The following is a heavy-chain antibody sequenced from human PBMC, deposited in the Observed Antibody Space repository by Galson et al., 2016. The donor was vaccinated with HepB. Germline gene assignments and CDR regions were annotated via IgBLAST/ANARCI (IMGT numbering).Heavy chain of an antibody. V-gene: IGHV3-23*01. J-gene: IGHJ4*02. D-gene: IGHD1-1*01. CDR3: ARRATTGGADYFDS. Sequence: ESVKGRFTISRDKSKSTLFLQMNSLRAEDTAVYYCARRATTGGADYFDSWGRGTLVTVSS.